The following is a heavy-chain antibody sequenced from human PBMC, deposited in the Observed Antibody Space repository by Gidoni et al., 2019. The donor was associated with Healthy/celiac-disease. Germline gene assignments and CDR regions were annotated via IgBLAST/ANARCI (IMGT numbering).Heavy chain of an antibody. CDR2: IYYSGST. CDR1: GGSISSSSYY. CDR3: ARRGTGTIKAFDI. V-gene: IGHV4-39*01. Sequence: QLQLQESGPGLVKPSETLSLTCTVSGGSISSSSYYWGWIRQPPGKGLEWIGSIYYSGSTYYNPSLKSRVTISVDTSKNQFSLKLSSVTAADTAVYYCARRGTGTIKAFDIWGQGTMVTVSS. D-gene: IGHD1-7*01. J-gene: IGHJ3*02.